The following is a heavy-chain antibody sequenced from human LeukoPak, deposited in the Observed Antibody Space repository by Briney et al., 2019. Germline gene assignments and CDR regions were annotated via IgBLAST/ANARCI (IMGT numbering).Heavy chain of an antibody. J-gene: IGHJ4*02. Sequence: QTGGSLSLSHAVSGITLNNYCMSWVRQPPRKGLEWVAGLSGSGGVTNYATSVQGRFTISRDNSKNTVILQLNRLRDGDTALYYCAKDSPLSQGRHPYYFDDWGQPTLVTVPS. D-gene: IGHD3-16*02. CDR3: AKDSPLSQGRHPYYFDD. CDR2: LSGSGGVT. CDR1: GITLNNYC. V-gene: IGHV3-23*01.